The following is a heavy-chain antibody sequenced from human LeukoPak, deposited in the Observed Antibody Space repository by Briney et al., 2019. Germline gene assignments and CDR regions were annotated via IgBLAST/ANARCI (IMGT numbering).Heavy chain of an antibody. CDR2: INPNSGGT. Sequence: GASVKVSCKASGYTFTGYYMHWVRQAPGQGLEWMGWINPNSGGTNYAQKFQGGVTMTRDTSISTAYMELSRLRSDDTAVYYCARGEGGCSSTSCYVDYWGQGTLVTVSS. J-gene: IGHJ4*02. CDR1: GYTFTGYY. D-gene: IGHD2-2*01. CDR3: ARGEGGCSSTSCYVDY. V-gene: IGHV1-2*02.